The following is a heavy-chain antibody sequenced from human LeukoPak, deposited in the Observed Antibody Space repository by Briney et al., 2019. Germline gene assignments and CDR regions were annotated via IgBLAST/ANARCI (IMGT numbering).Heavy chain of an antibody. CDR1: GDTLTELS. V-gene: IGHV1-24*01. CDR2: FDPEDGET. CDR3: ATYLSSSWPRWFDP. D-gene: IGHD6-13*01. J-gene: IGHJ5*02. Sequence: ASVKVSCKVSGDTLTELSMHWVRQAPGKGLEWMGGFDPEDGETIYAQKFQGRVTMTEDTSTDTAYMELSSLRSEDTAVYYCATYLSSSWPRWFDPWGQGTLVTVSS.